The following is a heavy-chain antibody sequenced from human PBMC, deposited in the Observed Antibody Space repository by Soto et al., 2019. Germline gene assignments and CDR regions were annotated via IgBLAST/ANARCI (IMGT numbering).Heavy chain of an antibody. D-gene: IGHD3-22*01. CDR1: GGSISSSSYY. CDR3: ASPSSGYYPFDY. CDR2: IYYSGST. J-gene: IGHJ4*02. Sequence: QLQLQESGPGLVKPSETLSLTCTVSGGSISSSSYYWGWIRQPPGKGLEWIGSIYYSGSTYYNPSLKRRXXIXVXXSKTQFSLTLSSVTAADTAVYYCASPSSGYYPFDYWGQGTLVTVSS. V-gene: IGHV4-39*01.